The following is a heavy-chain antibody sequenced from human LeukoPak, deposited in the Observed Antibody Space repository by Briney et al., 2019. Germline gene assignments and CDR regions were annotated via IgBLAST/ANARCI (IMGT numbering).Heavy chain of an antibody. D-gene: IGHD3-22*01. CDR2: IYYSGST. V-gene: IGHV4-59*01. J-gene: IGHJ4*02. CDR3: ARDKGTKYYGSSGYYDY. Sequence: SETLSLTCTVSGGSISSYYWSWIRQPPGKGLEWIGYIYYSGSTNYNPSLKSRVTISVDTSKNQFSLKLSSVTAADTAVYYCARDKGTKYYGSSGYYDYWGQGTLVTVSS. CDR1: GGSISSYY.